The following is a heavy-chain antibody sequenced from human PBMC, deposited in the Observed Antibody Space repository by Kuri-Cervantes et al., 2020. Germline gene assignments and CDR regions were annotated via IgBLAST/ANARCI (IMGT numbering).Heavy chain of an antibody. J-gene: IGHJ3*02. Sequence: SETLSLTCTVSGGSISSYYWSWIRQPPGKGLEWIGYIYYSGSTNYNPSLKSRVTISVGTSKNQFSLKLSSVTAADTAVYYCARTNDAFDIWGQGTMVTVSS. CDR2: IYYSGST. CDR3: ARTNDAFDI. CDR1: GGSISSYY. V-gene: IGHV4-59*01.